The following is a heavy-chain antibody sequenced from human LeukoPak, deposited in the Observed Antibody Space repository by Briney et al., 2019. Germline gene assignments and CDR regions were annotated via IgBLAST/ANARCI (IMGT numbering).Heavy chain of an antibody. J-gene: IGHJ4*02. CDR2: ISSSSSYI. CDR1: GFTFSSYS. D-gene: IGHD2-15*01. CDR3: ARDACGGSCYGDY. Sequence: PGGSLRFSCAASGFTFSSYSMNWVRQAPGKGLEWVSSISSSSSYIYYADSVKGRFTISRDNAKNSLYLQMNSLRAEDTAVYYCARDACGGSCYGDYWGQGTLVTVSS. V-gene: IGHV3-21*01.